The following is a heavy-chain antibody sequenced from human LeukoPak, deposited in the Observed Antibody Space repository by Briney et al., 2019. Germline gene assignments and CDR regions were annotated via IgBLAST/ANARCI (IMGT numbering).Heavy chain of an antibody. CDR3: AADPLYSSSWPHLPHWFDP. Sequence: SVKVSCKASGFTFTSSAVQWVRQARGQRLEWIGWIVVGSGNTNYAQKFQERVTITRDMSTSTAYMELSSLRSEDTAVCYCAADPLYSSSWPHLPHWFDPWGQGTLVTVSS. CDR1: GFTFTSSA. V-gene: IGHV1-58*01. D-gene: IGHD6-13*01. CDR2: IVVGSGNT. J-gene: IGHJ5*02.